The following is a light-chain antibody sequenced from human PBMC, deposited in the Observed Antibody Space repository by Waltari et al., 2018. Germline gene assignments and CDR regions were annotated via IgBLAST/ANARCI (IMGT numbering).Light chain of an antibody. J-gene: IGLJ1*01. V-gene: IGLV10-54*04. CDR3: SAWDSDLTVYV. CDR1: RNNVGNPG. CDR2: RNN. Sequence: QAGLTQPPSVSKGLRQTATLSCTGNRNNVGNPGAAWLQQHQGQPPKLLSYRNNNRPSGISDRFSASSSGNPAFLTISGLQPEDEADYYCSAWDSDLTVYVFGTGTKVTVL.